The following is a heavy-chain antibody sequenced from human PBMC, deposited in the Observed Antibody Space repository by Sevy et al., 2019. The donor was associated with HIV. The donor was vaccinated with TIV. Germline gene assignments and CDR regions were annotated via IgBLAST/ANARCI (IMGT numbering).Heavy chain of an antibody. D-gene: IGHD5-18*01. Sequence: ASVKVSCKASGYTFTGYYMHWVRQAPGQGLAGMGWINPNSGGTNYAQKFQGWVTMTRDTSISTAYMELSRLRSDDTAVYYCARDGSAMVTFDYWGQGTLVTVSS. V-gene: IGHV1-2*04. CDR2: INPNSGGT. CDR3: ARDGSAMVTFDY. CDR1: GYTFTGYY. J-gene: IGHJ4*02.